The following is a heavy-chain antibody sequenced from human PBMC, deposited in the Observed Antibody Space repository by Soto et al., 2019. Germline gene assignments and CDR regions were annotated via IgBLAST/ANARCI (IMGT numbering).Heavy chain of an antibody. Sequence: QVTLKESGPVLVKPTETITLTCAVSGFSLSIGRMDVSWVRQPPGKALEWLAHIFSDDEISYSTSLQSRLTVSKDTSGRQVVLSMTNVDPVDTGRYDCVRVNAVSYQFYYAMDVWGQGTTVTVSS. CDR3: VRVNAVSYQFYYAMDV. V-gene: IGHV2-26*01. J-gene: IGHJ6*02. CDR1: GFSLSIGRMD. CDR2: IFSDDEI. D-gene: IGHD2-2*01.